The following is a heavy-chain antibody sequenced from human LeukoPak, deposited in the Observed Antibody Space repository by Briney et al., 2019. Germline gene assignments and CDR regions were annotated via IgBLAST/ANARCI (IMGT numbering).Heavy chain of an antibody. Sequence: QSGGSLRLSCAASGFTFSSYAMHWVRQAPGKGLEWVAVISYDGSNKYYADSVKGRFTISRDNSKNTLYLQMNSLRAEDTAVYYCARESYYYDSSGYYYVGYFDYWGQGTLVTVSS. CDR1: GFTFSSYA. CDR3: ARESYYYDSSGYYYVGYFDY. CDR2: ISYDGSNK. V-gene: IGHV3-30-3*01. D-gene: IGHD3-22*01. J-gene: IGHJ4*02.